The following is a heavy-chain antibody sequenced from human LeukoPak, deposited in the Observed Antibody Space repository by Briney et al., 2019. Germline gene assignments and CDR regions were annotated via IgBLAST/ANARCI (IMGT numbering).Heavy chain of an antibody. J-gene: IGHJ6*04. CDR1: GFTLRSYV. CDR2: ISGSGDST. D-gene: IGHD3-10*02. CDR3: AELGITMIGGV. Sequence: GGSLRLSCVASGFTLRSYVMNWVRQTPGKGLEWVSSISGSGDSTFYADSVKGRFSISRDNSKNTLYLQVNGLRAEDTAVYYCAELGITMIGGVWGKGTTVTTSS. V-gene: IGHV3-23*01.